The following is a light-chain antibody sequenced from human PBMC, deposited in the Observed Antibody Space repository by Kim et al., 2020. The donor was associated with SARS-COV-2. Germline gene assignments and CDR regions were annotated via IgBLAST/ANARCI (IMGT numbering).Light chain of an antibody. CDR2: GAS. Sequence: VSPGERATLSCRASQSVRSNLAWYQQKPGQAPRLLIYGASTRATGIPARFSGSGSGTEFILTISSLQSEDFAVYYCQQYNNWPGTFGRGTKVEIK. CDR3: QQYNNWPGT. J-gene: IGKJ1*01. V-gene: IGKV3-15*01. CDR1: QSVRSN.